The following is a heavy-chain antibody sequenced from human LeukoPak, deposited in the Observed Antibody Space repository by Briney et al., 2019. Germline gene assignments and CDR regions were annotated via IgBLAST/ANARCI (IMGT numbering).Heavy chain of an antibody. CDR1: GGSFSGYY. J-gene: IGHJ4*02. D-gene: IGHD3-3*01. CDR2: INHSGST. Sequence: PSETLSPTCAVYGGSFSGYYWSWIRQPPGKGLEWIGEINHSGSTNYNPSLKSRVTISVDTSKNQFSLKLGSVTAADTAVYYCARAATIFGVVIIRRGYYFDYWGQGTLVTVSS. CDR3: ARAATIFGVVIIRRGYYFDY. V-gene: IGHV4-34*01.